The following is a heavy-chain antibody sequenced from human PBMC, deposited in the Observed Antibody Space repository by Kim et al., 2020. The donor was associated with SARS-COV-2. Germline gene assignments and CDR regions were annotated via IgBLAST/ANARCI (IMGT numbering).Heavy chain of an antibody. Sequence: SVKVSCKASGGTFSSYAISWVRQAPGQGLEWMGGIIPIFGTANYAQKFQGRVTITADESTSTAYMELSSLRSEDTAVYYCASELGCSSTSCQGRYGMDVWGQGTTVTVSS. J-gene: IGHJ6*02. V-gene: IGHV1-69*13. CDR1: GGTFSSYA. CDR2: IIPIFGTA. CDR3: ASELGCSSTSCQGRYGMDV. D-gene: IGHD2-2*01.